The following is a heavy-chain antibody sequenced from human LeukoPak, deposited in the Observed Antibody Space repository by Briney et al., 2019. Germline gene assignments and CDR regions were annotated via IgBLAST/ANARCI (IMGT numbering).Heavy chain of an antibody. CDR3: ARGVPEDNDYWSGYYDS. J-gene: IGHJ4*02. CDR2: INHAGST. V-gene: IGHV4-34*01. CDR1: DGSFNAYY. Sequence: SETLSLTCAVYDGSFNAYYWTWIRQPPGRGLEWIGEINHAGSTNYNPSLKSRVTISIDTSKNQFSLNLSSVTAADTAVYFCARGVPEDNDYWSGYYDSWGQGTLVTVSS. D-gene: IGHD3-3*01.